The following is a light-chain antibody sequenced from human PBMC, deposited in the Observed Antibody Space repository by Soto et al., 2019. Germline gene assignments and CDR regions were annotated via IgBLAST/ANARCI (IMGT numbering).Light chain of an antibody. V-gene: IGLV1-40*01. Sequence: HSVLTQPPSVSGAPGQRVIISCTGSSSNIGAGYDVHWYQHLPGTTPKLLIYNNNNRPSGVPDRFSGSKSGASASLAITGLQAEDEADYYCQSYDNSLPWVFGGGTKLTVL. CDR1: SSNIGAGYD. CDR2: NNN. CDR3: QSYDNSLPWV. J-gene: IGLJ3*02.